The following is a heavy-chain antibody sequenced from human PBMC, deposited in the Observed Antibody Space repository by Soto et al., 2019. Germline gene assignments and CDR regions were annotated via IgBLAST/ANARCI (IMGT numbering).Heavy chain of an antibody. J-gene: IGHJ4*02. CDR2: ISYDGSNK. V-gene: IGHV3-30*18. CDR3: AKGDYDFWSGLLDY. CDR1: GFTFSSYG. Sequence: QVQLVESGGGVVQPGRSLRLSCAASGFTFSSYGMHWVRQAPGKGLEWVAVISYDGSNKYYADSVKGRFTISRDNSKNTLYLQMNSLRAEDTAVYSCAKGDYDFWSGLLDYWGQGTLVTVSS. D-gene: IGHD3-3*01.